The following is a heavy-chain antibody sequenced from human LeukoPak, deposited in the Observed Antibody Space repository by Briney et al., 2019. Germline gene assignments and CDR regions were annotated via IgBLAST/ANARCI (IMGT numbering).Heavy chain of an antibody. Sequence: ASVKVSCKASGYTFTSYAMHWVRQAPGQRLEWMGWINAGNGNTKYSQKFQGRVTITRDTSASTAYMELSSLRSEDTAVYYCARGSSGWYFSEYWGQGTLVTVSS. CDR3: ARGSSGWYFSEY. J-gene: IGHJ4*02. CDR1: GYTFTSYA. D-gene: IGHD6-19*01. CDR2: INAGNGNT. V-gene: IGHV1-3*01.